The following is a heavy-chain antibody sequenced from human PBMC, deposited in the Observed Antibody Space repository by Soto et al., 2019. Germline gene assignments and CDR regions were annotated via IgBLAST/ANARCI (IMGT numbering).Heavy chain of an antibody. Sequence: PGGSLRLSCAASGFTFSSYGMHWVRQAPGKGLEWVAVIWYDGSNKYYADSVKGRFTISRDNSKNTLYLQMNSLRAEDTAVYYCARDGRRWELNYYSYYDMDVWGQGTTVTVSS. CDR2: IWYDGSNK. D-gene: IGHD1-26*01. CDR3: ARDGRRWELNYYSYYDMDV. V-gene: IGHV3-33*01. CDR1: GFTFSSYG. J-gene: IGHJ6*02.